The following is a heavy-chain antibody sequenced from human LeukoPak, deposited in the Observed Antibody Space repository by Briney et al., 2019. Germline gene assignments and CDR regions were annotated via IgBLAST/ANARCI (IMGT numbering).Heavy chain of an antibody. CDR3: ARVKSYYDFWSGYYTGGRWFDP. CDR1: GGSISSGGYY. D-gene: IGHD3-3*01. CDR2: INHSGST. Sequence: SETLSLTCTVSGGSISSGGYYWSWLRQHPGKGLEWIGEINHSGSTNYNPSLKSRVTISVDTSKNQFSLKLSSVTAADTAVYYCARVKSYYDFWSGYYTGGRWFDPWGQGTLVTVSS. V-gene: IGHV4-31*03. J-gene: IGHJ5*02.